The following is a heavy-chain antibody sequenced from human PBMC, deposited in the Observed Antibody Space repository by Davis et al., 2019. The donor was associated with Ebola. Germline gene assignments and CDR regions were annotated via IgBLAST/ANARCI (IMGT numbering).Heavy chain of an antibody. CDR1: GGTFSTYA. CDR2: IIPMLGIP. Sequence: AASVKVSCKASGGTFSTYAIDWVRQAPGQGLEWMGRIIPMLGIPNYAQRFQGRVTITADKSTSTAYMELSSLRSEDTAMYCCARDLGTAMATEWGQGTLVTVSS. V-gene: IGHV1-69*04. J-gene: IGHJ4*02. D-gene: IGHD5-18*01. CDR3: ARDLGTAMATE.